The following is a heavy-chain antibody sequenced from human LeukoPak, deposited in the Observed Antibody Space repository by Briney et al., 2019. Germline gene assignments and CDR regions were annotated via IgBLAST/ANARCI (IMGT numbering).Heavy chain of an antibody. V-gene: IGHV3-30*02. CDR2: IRYDGSNK. CDR3: AKDEEVSIVPDAFDI. D-gene: IGHD2-2*01. Sequence: GGSLRLSCAASGFTFSSYGMHWVRQAPGKGLEWVAFIRYDGSNKYYADSVKGRFTISRDNSKNTLYLQMNSLRAEDTAVYYCAKDEEVSIVPDAFDIWGHGTKVTVSS. CDR1: GFTFSSYG. J-gene: IGHJ3*02.